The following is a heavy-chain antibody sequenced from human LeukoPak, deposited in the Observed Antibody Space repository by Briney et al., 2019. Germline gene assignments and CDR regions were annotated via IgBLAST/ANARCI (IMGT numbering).Heavy chain of an antibody. CDR1: GYTFTAYY. CDR3: ATNYYVSGSPLYYYYYMDV. D-gene: IGHD3-10*01. J-gene: IGHJ6*03. CDR2: IDPKSGVT. Sequence: ASVKVSCKASGYTFTAYYTHWVRQAPGQGLEWMGWIDPKSGVTNYSQRFQGRVTMTRDTSISTAYMELSSIRSDDTAVYYCATNYYVSGSPLYYYYYMDVWGKGTTVTVSS. V-gene: IGHV1-2*02.